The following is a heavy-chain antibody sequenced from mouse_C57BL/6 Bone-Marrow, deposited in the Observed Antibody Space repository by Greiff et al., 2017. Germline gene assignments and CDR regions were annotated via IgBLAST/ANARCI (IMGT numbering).Heavy chain of an antibody. CDR2: IFPGDGDP. CDR1: GYAFSSYW. CDR3: ARGAY. Sequence: VHLVESGAELVKPGASVKISCKASGYAFSSYWMNWVKQRPGKGLEWIGKIFPGDGDPNYNGKFKGKATMTADKSSSTAYMQLSRLTSEDSAVYFCARGAYWGQGTLVTVSA. J-gene: IGHJ3*01. V-gene: IGHV1-80*01.